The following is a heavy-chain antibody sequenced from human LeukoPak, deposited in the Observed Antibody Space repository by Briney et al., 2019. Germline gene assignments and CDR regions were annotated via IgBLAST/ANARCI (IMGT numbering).Heavy chain of an antibody. Sequence: SGGSLRLSCAASGLTVSSKDMSWVRQAPGKGLEWVSVIYSGGSTYYADSVKGRFTISRDSSKNTLYLQMNSLRAEDTAVYYCATLARYAFDIWGQGTMVTVSS. CDR1: GLTVSSKD. V-gene: IGHV3-53*01. CDR2: IYSGGST. J-gene: IGHJ3*02. CDR3: ATLARYAFDI. D-gene: IGHD5-12*01.